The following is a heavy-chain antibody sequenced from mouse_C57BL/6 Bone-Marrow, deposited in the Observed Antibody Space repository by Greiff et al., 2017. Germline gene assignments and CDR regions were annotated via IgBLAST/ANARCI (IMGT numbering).Heavy chain of an antibody. D-gene: IGHD2-3*01. CDR2: IDPSDSYT. V-gene: IGHV1-50*01. CDR1: GYTFTSYW. J-gene: IGHJ2*01. Sequence: VQLKQPGAELVKPGASVKLSCKASGYTFTSYWMQWVKQRPGQGLEWIGEIDPSDSYTNYNQKFKGKATLTVDTSSSTAYMQLSSLTSEDSAVYYCARDGYYGYWGQGTTLTVSS. CDR3: ARDGYYGY.